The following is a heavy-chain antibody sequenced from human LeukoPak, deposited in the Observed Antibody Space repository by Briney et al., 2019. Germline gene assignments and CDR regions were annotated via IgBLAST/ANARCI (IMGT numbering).Heavy chain of an antibody. V-gene: IGHV3-7*01. D-gene: IGHD5-12*01. CDR3: ARDASGYALYFDY. Sequence: PGGSLRLSSAATGFSFSSDWMSWVRQAPGKGLEWVANIKQDGSEKYQVDSVKGRFTISRDNAKNSLYLQMNSLRAEDTAVYYCARDASGYALYFDYWGQGTLVTVSS. CDR1: GFSFSSDW. CDR2: IKQDGSEK. J-gene: IGHJ4*02.